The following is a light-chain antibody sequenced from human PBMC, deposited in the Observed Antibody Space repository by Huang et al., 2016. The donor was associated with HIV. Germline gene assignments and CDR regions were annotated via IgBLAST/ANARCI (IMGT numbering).Light chain of an antibody. J-gene: IGKJ2*01. Sequence: IQLTQSPSSLSASVGDRVTITCRASQGISSYLAWYQQKPGKAPKLLIYAASTLQSGGPARFSGSGSGTDFTLTISSLQPEDFATYYCQQLNSLYTFGQGTKLEIK. CDR3: QQLNSLYT. CDR1: QGISSY. V-gene: IGKV1-9*01. CDR2: AAS.